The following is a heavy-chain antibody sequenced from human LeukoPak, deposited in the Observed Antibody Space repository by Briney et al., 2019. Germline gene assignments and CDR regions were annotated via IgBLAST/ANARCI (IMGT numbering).Heavy chain of an antibody. CDR1: GYTFTAYW. V-gene: IGHV5-10-1*01. CDR2: IDPSNSYI. CDR3: ARQGYSSSWYVY. J-gene: IGHJ4*02. Sequence: GESLRISCQGSGYTFTAYWISWVRQMPGKGLEWMGRIDPSNSYIDYSPSFQGHVTISADKSISTAYLQWSSLKASDTAMYYCARQGYSSSWYVYWGQGTLVTVSS. D-gene: IGHD6-13*01.